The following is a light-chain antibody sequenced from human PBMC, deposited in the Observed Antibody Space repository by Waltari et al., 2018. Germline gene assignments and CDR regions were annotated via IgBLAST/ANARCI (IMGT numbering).Light chain of an antibody. J-gene: IGKJ2*01. CDR1: QSVNSN. CDR3: QQYDNWPPYT. Sequence: EIAMTQSPATLSVSPGDRANISCRASQSVNSNLVWYQQKPGKAPRLLIYTASTRATGVPARFSGSWSGTHFTLTISSLQSEDFAVYYCQQYDNWPPYTFGQGTNLEIK. V-gene: IGKV3-15*01. CDR2: TAS.